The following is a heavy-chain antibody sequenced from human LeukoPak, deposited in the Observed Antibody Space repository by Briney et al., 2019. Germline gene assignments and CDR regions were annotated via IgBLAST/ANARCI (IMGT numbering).Heavy chain of an antibody. V-gene: IGHV4-59*08. CDR2: MHYTGST. J-gene: IGHJ6*02. D-gene: IGHD6-19*01. Sequence: PSETLSLTCTVSGESMSGFYWNWIRQPPGKGLEWIGYMHYTGSTNYNPSLKSRVTISIDTSKNQFSLKLSSVTAADTAVYYCARQPGIAVAGTIRYYGMDVWGQGTTVTVSS. CDR1: GESMSGFY. CDR3: ARQPGIAVAGTIRYYGMDV.